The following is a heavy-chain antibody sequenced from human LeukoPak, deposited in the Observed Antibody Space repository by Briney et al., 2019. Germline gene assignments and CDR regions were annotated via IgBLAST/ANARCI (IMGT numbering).Heavy chain of an antibody. D-gene: IGHD2-2*01. CDR1: GFTFSSYG. J-gene: IGHJ6*02. Sequence: GRSLRLSCAASGFTFSSYGMHWVRQAPGKGLEWVAVICYDGSNKYYADSVKGRFTISRDNSKNTLYLQMNSLRAEDTAVYYCARDIVVPAAIPYYYYGMDVWGQGTTVTVSS. CDR2: ICYDGSNK. CDR3: ARDIVVPAAIPYYYYGMDV. V-gene: IGHV3-33*01.